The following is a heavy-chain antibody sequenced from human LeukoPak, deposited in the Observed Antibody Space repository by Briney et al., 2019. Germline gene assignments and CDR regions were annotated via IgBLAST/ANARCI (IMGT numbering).Heavy chain of an antibody. D-gene: IGHD5-18*01. V-gene: IGHV4-59*08. CDR1: GGCISRYF. J-gene: IGHJ5*02. Sequence: SDTLSLTYTVSGGCISRYFLSWIGQPPGKELDWMGYVYYSGSNNYNPSLKCRVTISVDTSKNPFSLKLSSVTAADTAVYYCARGTDMSRFDPWGQGTLVTVSS. CDR3: ARGTDMSRFDP. CDR2: VYYSGSN.